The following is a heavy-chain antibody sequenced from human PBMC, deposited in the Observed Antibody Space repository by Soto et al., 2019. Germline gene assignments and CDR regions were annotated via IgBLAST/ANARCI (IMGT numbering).Heavy chain of an antibody. CDR3: ARARRVKVFYGDYFYAFDI. CDR1: GGSISSGGYY. J-gene: IGHJ3*02. V-gene: IGHV4-31*03. Sequence: QVQLQESGPGLVKPSQTLSLTCTVSGGSISSGGYYWSWIRQHPGKGREWMGYIYYSGSTYYNPSRKRRVTISVDTSKNQFSLKLSAVTAADTDVYYCARARRVKVFYGDYFYAFDIWGQGTMVTVSS. D-gene: IGHD4-17*01. CDR2: IYYSGST.